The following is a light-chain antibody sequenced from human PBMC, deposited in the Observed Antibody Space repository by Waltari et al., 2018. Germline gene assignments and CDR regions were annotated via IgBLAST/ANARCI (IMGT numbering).Light chain of an antibody. CDR2: DVT. CDR1: SSDVGGYDF. CDR3: SSYTTSSVI. V-gene: IGLV2-14*03. J-gene: IGLJ2*01. Sequence: QSALTQPASVSGSPGQSITISCTGTSSDVGGYDFVSWFQQHPGKAPKLMFYDVTKRPSGISKRFSGSKSGNTASLTISGLQAEDETNYYCSSYTTSSVIFGGGTKLTVL.